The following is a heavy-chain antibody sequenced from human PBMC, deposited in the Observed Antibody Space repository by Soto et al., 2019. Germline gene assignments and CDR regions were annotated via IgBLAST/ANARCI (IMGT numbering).Heavy chain of an antibody. J-gene: IGHJ4*02. CDR1: GFTVSSYY. D-gene: IGHD3-3*01. V-gene: IGHV3-66*01. CDR3: ARDPGYGLPFLEYLFH. Sequence: EVQLVESGGGLVQPGGSLRLSCAASGFTVSSYYMSWVRQAPGKGLEWVSIIHRGGNTYYADSVKGRFTISRDNSNNMLLLQMNSLRADDTAVYYCARDPGYGLPFLEYLFHRGQGTLVTVSS. CDR2: IHRGGNT.